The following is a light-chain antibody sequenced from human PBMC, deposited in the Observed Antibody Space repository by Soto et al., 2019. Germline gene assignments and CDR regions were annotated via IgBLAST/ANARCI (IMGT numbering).Light chain of an antibody. V-gene: IGKV3-15*01. Sequence: IVITQSPQLLPVCPGERATLSCGVSQSISSNLAWYQQKPGQAPRLLIYDTSTRATSIPARFSGSGSGTEFTLTISGLQSEDFAVYYCLHYNKRPRWTFGQGSKVDIK. CDR3: LHYNKRPRWT. J-gene: IGKJ1*01. CDR1: QSISSN. CDR2: DTS.